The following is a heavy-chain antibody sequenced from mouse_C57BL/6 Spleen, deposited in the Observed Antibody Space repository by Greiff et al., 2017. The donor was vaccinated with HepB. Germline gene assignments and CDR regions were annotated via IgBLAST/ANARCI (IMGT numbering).Heavy chain of an antibody. CDR1: GYSITSGYY. J-gene: IGHJ4*01. CDR3: ARYHGSSHYYAMDY. V-gene: IGHV3-6*01. CDR2: ISYDGSN. D-gene: IGHD1-1*01. Sequence: EVQLQESGPGLVRPSQSLSLTCSVTGYSITSGYYWNWIRQFPGNKLEWMGYISYDGSNNYNPSLKNRISITRDTSKNQFFLKLNSVTTEDTATYYCARYHGSSHYYAMDYWGQGTSVTVSS.